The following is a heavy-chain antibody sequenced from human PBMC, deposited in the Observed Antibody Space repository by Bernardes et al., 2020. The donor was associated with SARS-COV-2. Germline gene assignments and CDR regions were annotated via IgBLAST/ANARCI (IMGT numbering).Heavy chain of an antibody. CDR3: VKGAPISGLYYFDY. J-gene: IGHJ4*02. CDR1: GASFTSYY. V-gene: IGHV4-34*01. CDR2: ISHSGTT. D-gene: IGHD6-19*01. Sequence: SETLSLTCSISGASFTSYYWDWVRQAPGKGLEWIWEISHSGTTNYNPSLKSRVTISEDTSKNQFSLKLTSVTAADTAVYYCVKGAPISGLYYFDYWGQGSLVTVSS.